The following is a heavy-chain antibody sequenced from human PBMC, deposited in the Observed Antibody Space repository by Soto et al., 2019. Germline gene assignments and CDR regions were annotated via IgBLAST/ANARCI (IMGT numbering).Heavy chain of an antibody. CDR3: ARDFTYGSGSYLYYYGMDV. CDR2: IYSGGST. J-gene: IGHJ6*02. V-gene: IGHV3-66*01. D-gene: IGHD3-10*01. CDR1: GFTVSSNY. Sequence: EVQLVESGGGLVQPGGSLRLSCAASGFTVSSNYMSWVRQAPGKGLEWVSVIYSGGSTYYADSVKGRFTISRDNSKNTGDLPMDSLGGGATAVYYCARDFTYGSGSYLYYYGMDVWGQGTTVTVSS.